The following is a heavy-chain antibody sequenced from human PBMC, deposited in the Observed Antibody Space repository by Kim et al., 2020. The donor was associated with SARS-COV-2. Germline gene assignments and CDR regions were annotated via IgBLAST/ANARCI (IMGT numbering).Heavy chain of an antibody. J-gene: IGHJ4*02. CDR1: GFSFSNCW. D-gene: IGHD3-10*01. Sequence: GGSLRLSCVASGFSFSNCWVNWVRQAPGKGLEWVAIIKEDGTEKYYVDSVKGRFTVSRDNAKGTLYLQMNSLRVEDTAVYYCARGGGFLIDYWGQGTLVTVSS. V-gene: IGHV3-7*01. CDR2: IKEDGTEK. CDR3: ARGGGFLIDY.